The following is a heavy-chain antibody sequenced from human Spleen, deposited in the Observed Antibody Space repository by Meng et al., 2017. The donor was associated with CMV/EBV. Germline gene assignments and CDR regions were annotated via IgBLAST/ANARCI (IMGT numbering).Heavy chain of an antibody. J-gene: IGHJ4*02. V-gene: IGHV3-21*01. CDR1: FTFSNYR. D-gene: IGHD2-2*02. Sequence: FTFSNYRMNWVRQAPGKGLEWVSSISSSSISIHYPDSVKGRFAISRDNAKNSLYLQMNSLSAEDTAVYFCARTPIPAAIGFPSFYFDYWGQGTLVTVSS. CDR2: ISSSSISI. CDR3: ARTPIPAAIGFPSFYFDY.